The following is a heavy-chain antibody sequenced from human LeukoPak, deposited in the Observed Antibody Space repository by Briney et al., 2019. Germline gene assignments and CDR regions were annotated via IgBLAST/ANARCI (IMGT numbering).Heavy chain of an antibody. J-gene: IGHJ4*02. Sequence: GGSLRLSCAASGFTFSNYEMNWVRQAPGKGLEWVSYISSSASYMYYADSVKGRFTISRDNAKNSLYLQMNSLRAEDTAVYYCAVDWYDSSGYGTFDYWGQGTLGTVSS. CDR2: ISSSASYM. CDR3: AVDWYDSSGYGTFDY. V-gene: IGHV3-48*03. D-gene: IGHD3-22*01. CDR1: GFTFSNYE.